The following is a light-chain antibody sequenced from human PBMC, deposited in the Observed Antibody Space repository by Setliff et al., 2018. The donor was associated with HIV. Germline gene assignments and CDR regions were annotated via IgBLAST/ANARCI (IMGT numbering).Light chain of an antibody. CDR3: YSYAGSFTCV. V-gene: IGLV2-23*02. CDR1: RSDVGDYDL. CDR2: EVT. Sequence: QSALTQPASVSGSPGQSITISCTGTRSDVGDYDLVSWYQHHPGTAPKLIIFEVTKRPAGVSTRFSGSKSGNTASLTISGLQADAEADYYCYSYAGSFTCVFGTGTKVTVL. J-gene: IGLJ1*01.